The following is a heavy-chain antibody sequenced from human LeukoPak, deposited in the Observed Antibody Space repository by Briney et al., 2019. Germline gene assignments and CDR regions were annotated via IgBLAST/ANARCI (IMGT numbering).Heavy chain of an antibody. CDR2: INQHDTER. J-gene: IGHJ4*02. D-gene: IGHD1-26*01. Sequence: QSGGSLRLSCVTSGFSLSDYWMSWVRQAPGKGPEWVANINQHDTERYYVDSVKGRFIISRDNSKNSVYLQMNSLRADDTAVYYCARGRYYPDNLRGKSPPDYWGQGTLVTVSS. CDR1: GFSLSDYW. V-gene: IGHV3-7*04. CDR3: ARGRYYPDNLRGKSPPDY.